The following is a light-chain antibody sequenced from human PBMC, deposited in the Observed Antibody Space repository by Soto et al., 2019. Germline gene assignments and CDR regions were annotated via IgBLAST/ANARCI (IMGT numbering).Light chain of an antibody. CDR2: SSS. V-gene: IGKV1-39*01. CDR3: QQSYKNPRT. Sequence: DIQLTQSPSSLSASVGDRVSITCRASQSISNYLNWYQQKPGKAPKLLIYSSSTLQGAVPSRFSGRGSGTDFTLTISSLQPEDSAFYWCQQSYKNPRTFGQGTNVEIK. CDR1: QSISNY. J-gene: IGKJ1*01.